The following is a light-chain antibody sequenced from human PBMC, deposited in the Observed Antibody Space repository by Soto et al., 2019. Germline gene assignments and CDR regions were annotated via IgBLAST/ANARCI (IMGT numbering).Light chain of an antibody. J-gene: IGKJ4*01. CDR1: QDINSY. V-gene: IGKV1D-16*01. CDR2: AAS. CDR3: QQYNICPLT. Sequence: DVQMTQSPSSLSASVGDRVTITCRASQDINSYLAWYQQKPGNAPKSLIYAASRLQTGVPSRFSGSESGTDFTLTISNLQPEDSATYYCQQYNICPLTFGGGTKVEIK.